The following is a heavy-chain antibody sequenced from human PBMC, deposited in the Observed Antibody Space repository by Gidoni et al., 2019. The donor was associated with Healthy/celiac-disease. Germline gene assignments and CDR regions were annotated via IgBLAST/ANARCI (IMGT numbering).Heavy chain of an antibody. V-gene: IGHV1-8*01. J-gene: IGHJ6*02. CDR1: GYTFTSYD. D-gene: IGHD3-3*01. CDR3: ARTLSYTIFGVVITYYYYGMDV. CDR2: VNPNSGNT. Sequence: QVQLVQSGAEVKKPGASVKVSCKASGYTFTSYDINLVRQATGQGLEWMGWVNPNSGNTGSAQKFQGRVTMTRNTSISTAYMELSSLRSEDTAVYYCARTLSYTIFGVVITYYYYGMDVWGQGTTVTVSS.